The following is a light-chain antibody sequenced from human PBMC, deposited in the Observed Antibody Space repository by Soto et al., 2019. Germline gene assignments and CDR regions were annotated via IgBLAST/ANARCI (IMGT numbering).Light chain of an antibody. CDR2: DAS. V-gene: IGKV3-11*01. CDR1: QSVSSY. Sequence: EIVLTQSPVTLSLSPGERATLSCRASQSVSSYLAWYQQKPGQAPRLLIYDASKRATGIPARFSGSGSGTDFTLTISSLEPEDFAVYYCQQHSKWPSTFGGGTKVEIK. J-gene: IGKJ4*01. CDR3: QQHSKWPST.